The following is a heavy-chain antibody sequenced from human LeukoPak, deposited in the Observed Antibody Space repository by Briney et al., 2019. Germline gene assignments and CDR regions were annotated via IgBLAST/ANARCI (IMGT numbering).Heavy chain of an antibody. CDR3: ARGLYRRIVGATELDY. CDR1: GGSISHYY. Sequence: SETLSLTCTVSGGSISHYYWSWIRQPAGKGLEWIGRIFTSGSTNYNPSLKSRVTMSVDTSKNQFSLKVSSVTAADTAVYYCARGLYRRIVGATELDYWGQGTLVTVSS. V-gene: IGHV4-4*07. D-gene: IGHD1-26*01. CDR2: IFTSGST. J-gene: IGHJ4*02.